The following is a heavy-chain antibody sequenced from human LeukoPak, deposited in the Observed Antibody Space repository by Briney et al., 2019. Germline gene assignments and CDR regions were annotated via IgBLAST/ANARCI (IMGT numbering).Heavy chain of an antibody. D-gene: IGHD1-26*01. V-gene: IGHV3-7*01. J-gene: IGHJ4*02. CDR1: GFTFSSYW. Sequence: PGGSLRLSCAASGFTFSSYWMSWVRQAPGKGLEWVASMKQDGSEKDYVDSVKGRFTISRDNAKKSLYLQMNSLRAEDTAVYYCASHSGSYLYYFDYWGQGTLVTASS. CDR2: MKQDGSEK. CDR3: ASHSGSYLYYFDY.